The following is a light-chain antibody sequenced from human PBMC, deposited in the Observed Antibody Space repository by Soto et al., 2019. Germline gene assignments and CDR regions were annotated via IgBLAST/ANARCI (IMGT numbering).Light chain of an antibody. CDR2: AAS. J-gene: IGKJ1*01. CDR3: QQSYSTPRT. CDR1: QSISSY. V-gene: IGKV1-39*01. Sequence: DIQMTHAPSSLSASVGDRVTITCRASQSISSYLYWYQQKPGKAPKLLIYAASSLQIGVPSRFSGSGSETDFTLTISSLQPEDFATYYCQQSYSTPRTFGQGTKVQIK.